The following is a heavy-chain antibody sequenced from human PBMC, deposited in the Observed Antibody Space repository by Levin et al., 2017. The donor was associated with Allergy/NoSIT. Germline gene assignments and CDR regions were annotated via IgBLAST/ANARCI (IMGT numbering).Heavy chain of an antibody. Sequence: PGESLKISCAASGFTFRDYAMSWVRQAPGKGLEWVSAISGSGDNTYYADSVKGRFTISRDNSKNTLYLQMNSLRAEDTAVYHCAKDRDLEVPAAIPGFDSWGQGTLVTVSS. D-gene: IGHD2-2*02. CDR2: ISGSGDNT. V-gene: IGHV3-23*01. CDR3: AKDRDLEVPAAIPGFDS. CDR1: GFTFRDYA. J-gene: IGHJ4*02.